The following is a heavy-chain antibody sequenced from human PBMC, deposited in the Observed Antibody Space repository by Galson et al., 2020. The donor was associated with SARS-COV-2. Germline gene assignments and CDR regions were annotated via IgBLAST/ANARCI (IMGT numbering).Heavy chain of an antibody. J-gene: IGHJ6*02. D-gene: IGHD3-3*01. CDR3: ARALPLYDFGSGYYTRGNYYYGMDV. V-gene: IGHV6-1*01. Sequence: SQTLSLTCAISGDSVSSNSAAWNWIRQSPSRGLEWLGRTYYRSKWYNDYAVSVKSRITINPDTSKNQFSLQLNSVTPEDTAVYYCARALPLYDFGSGYYTRGNYYYGMDVWGQGTTVTVSS. CDR1: GDSVSSNSAA. CDR2: TYYRSKWYN.